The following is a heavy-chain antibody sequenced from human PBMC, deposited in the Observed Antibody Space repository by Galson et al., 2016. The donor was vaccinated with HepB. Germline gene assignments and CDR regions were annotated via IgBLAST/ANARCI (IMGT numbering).Heavy chain of an antibody. D-gene: IGHD1-14*01. CDR3: ARIPFKETKSRHRGAFDI. CDR1: GFSLSTNEMC. J-gene: IGHJ3*02. CDR2: IDWDHDQ. V-gene: IGHV2-70*11. Sequence: PALVKPTQTLTLTCSFSGFSLSTNEMCVGWFRQPPGKALEWLARIDWDHDQWYRTPLRPRLTISKDTSKNQVVLTMTDMDPVDTATYYCARIPFKETKSRHRGAFDIWGQGILVTVSS.